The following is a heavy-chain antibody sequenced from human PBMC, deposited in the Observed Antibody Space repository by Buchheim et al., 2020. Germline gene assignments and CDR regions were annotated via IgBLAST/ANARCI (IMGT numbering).Heavy chain of an antibody. V-gene: IGHV3-74*01. CDR2: INSDGRTT. D-gene: IGHD3-22*01. CDR1: GFTFSSYW. CDR3: VTSGSYYYYAMDV. Sequence: EVQLVESGGGLVQPGGSLRLSCAASGFTFSSYWMHWVRQAPGKGLVCVARINSDGRTTTYADSVKGRFTISRDNAMHMLYLQMNSLRAEDTAVYYCVTSGSYYYYAMDVWGQGTT. J-gene: IGHJ6*02.